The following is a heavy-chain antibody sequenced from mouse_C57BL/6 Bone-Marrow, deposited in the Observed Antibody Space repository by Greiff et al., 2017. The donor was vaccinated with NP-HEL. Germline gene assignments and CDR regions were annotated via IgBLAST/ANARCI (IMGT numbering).Heavy chain of an antibody. V-gene: IGHV1-19*01. D-gene: IGHD2-4*01. J-gene: IGHJ1*03. CDR2: INPYNGGT. Sequence: EVQLHQSGPVLVKPGASVKMSCKASGYTFTDYYMNWVKQSHGKSLEWIGVINPYNGGTSYNQKFKGKATLTVDKSSSTAYMELNSLTSEDSAVYYCALLYDYDGYWYFDVWGTGTTVTVSS. CDR1: GYTFTDYY. CDR3: ALLYDYDGYWYFDV.